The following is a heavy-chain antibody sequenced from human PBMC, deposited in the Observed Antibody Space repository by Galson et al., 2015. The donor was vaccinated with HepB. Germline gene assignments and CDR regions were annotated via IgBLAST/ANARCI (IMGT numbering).Heavy chain of an antibody. D-gene: IGHD2-8*02. CDR2: IWYDGSNK. J-gene: IGHJ4*02. Sequence: SLRLSCAASGFSFSSYGMHWVRQAPGKGLEWVAVIWYDGSNKHYADSVKGRFTISRDNSKNTFYLQMNSLRAEDTAVYYCAKDRGFCTGGVCYDFGYWGQGTLVTVSS. V-gene: IGHV3-30*18. CDR3: AKDRGFCTGGVCYDFGY. CDR1: GFSFSSYG.